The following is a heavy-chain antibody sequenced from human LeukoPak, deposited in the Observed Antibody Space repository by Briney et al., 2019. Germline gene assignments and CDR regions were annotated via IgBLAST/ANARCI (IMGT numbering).Heavy chain of an antibody. J-gene: IGHJ5*02. CDR3: AKGVHYDGSGSRHWFDP. CDR1: SFTFSSYG. CDR2: VSGSGSTI. V-gene: IGHV3-23*01. Sequence: SGGSLRLSCTDSSFTFSSYGMSWVRQAPGKGLEWVSSVSGSGSTINYADSVKGRFTISRDNTENTLYLHMNSLMVEDTAVYYCAKGVHYDGSGSRHWFDPWGQGALVTVSS. D-gene: IGHD3-10*01.